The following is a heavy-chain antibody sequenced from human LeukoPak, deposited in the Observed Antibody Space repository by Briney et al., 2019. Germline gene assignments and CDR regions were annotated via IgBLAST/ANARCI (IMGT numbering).Heavy chain of an antibody. D-gene: IGHD1-26*01. Sequence: GGSLRLSCAASGFTFSSDEMNWVRQAPGKGLEWVSYISSSGATIYHADSVTQGRFTISRDNAKNSMYLQMNSLRAEDTAVYYCARAVGTMDALDIWGQGTMVTVSS. J-gene: IGHJ3*02. V-gene: IGHV3-48*03. CDR1: GFTFSSDE. CDR3: ARAVGTMDALDI. CDR2: ISSSGATI.